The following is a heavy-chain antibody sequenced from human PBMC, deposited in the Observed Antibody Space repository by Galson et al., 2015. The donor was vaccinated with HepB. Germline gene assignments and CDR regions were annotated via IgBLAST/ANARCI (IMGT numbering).Heavy chain of an antibody. J-gene: IGHJ4*02. CDR3: ANNAPYTGDFDT. CDR2: MNPASGGT. Sequence: SVKVSCKASGYTFTSYDINWVRQATGQGLERLGWMNPASGGTGYARKFQGRVAMTRDTSISTAYMELSGLTSEDTAVYYCANNAPYTGDFDTWGQGTLVTVSS. V-gene: IGHV1-8*01. CDR1: GYTFTSYD. D-gene: IGHD7-27*01.